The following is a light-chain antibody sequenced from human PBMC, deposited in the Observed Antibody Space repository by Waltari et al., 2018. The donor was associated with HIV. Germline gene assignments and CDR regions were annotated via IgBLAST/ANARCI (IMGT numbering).Light chain of an antibody. CDR3: SAWDYSLNAHVV. J-gene: IGLJ2*01. V-gene: IGLV1-44*01. CDR2: INN. CDR1: SSHLSIIS. Sequence: QSVLAQPPSASGTPGQRVTISCSGSSSHLSIISVNWYQQLPGTAPKLLIYINNQRPSGVPDRLSGSKSGSSASLAISGLQSEDEADYYCSAWDYSLNAHVVFGGGTRLTVL.